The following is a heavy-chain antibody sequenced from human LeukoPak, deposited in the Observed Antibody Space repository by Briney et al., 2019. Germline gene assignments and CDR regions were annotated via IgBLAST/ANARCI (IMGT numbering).Heavy chain of an antibody. CDR1: GFTFYDYA. Sequence: GGSLRLSCAASGFTFYDYAMHWVRQAPGKGLECVSLISWDGGSTYYADSVKGRFTISRDNSKNSLYLQMNSLRAEDTALYYCAKDSGFGELFSSGMDVWGKGTTVTVSS. D-gene: IGHD3-10*01. V-gene: IGHV3-43D*04. CDR2: ISWDGGST. CDR3: AKDSGFGELFSSGMDV. J-gene: IGHJ6*04.